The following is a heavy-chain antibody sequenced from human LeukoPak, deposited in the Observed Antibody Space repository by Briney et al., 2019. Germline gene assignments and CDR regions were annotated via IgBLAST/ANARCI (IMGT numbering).Heavy chain of an antibody. V-gene: IGHV1-2*02. Sequence: ASVKVSCKASGYTFTGYYMHWVRQAPGQGLEWMGWINPNSGGTNYAQKFQGRVTMTRDTSTSTVYMELSSLRSEDTAVYYCARFAVHRRLLVTGQFGLDYWGQGTLVTVSS. J-gene: IGHJ4*02. CDR1: GYTFTGYY. CDR2: INPNSGGT. CDR3: ARFAVHRRLLVTGQFGLDY. D-gene: IGHD3-9*01.